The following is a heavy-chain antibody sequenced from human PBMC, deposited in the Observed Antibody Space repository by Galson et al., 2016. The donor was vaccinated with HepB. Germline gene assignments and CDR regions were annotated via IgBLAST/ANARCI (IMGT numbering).Heavy chain of an antibody. J-gene: IGHJ4*02. V-gene: IGHV1-69*13. CDR3: ARGATFTTVVASYDFDY. D-gene: IGHD4-23*01. Sequence: SVKVSCKASGGTFPSYSIGWVRQAPGQGLEWMGGIIPIFGTSNYTQNFQGRLTIAADDSTGTAYMELSSVSAEDTAVYYCARGATFTTVVASYDFDYWGLGTLVTVAS. CDR2: IIPIFGTS. CDR1: GGTFPSYS.